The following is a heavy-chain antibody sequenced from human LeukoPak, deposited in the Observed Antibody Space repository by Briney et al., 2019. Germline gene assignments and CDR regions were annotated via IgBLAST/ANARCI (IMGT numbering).Heavy chain of an antibody. J-gene: IGHJ3*02. CDR2: ISGSGGST. CDR3: AKSYSGYYGDYLREAFDI. CDR1: GFTFSSYA. D-gene: IGHD4-17*01. V-gene: IGHV3-23*01. Sequence: PGGSLRLSCAASGFTFSSYAMSWVRQAPGKGLEWVSAISGSGGSTYYADSVKGRFTISRDNSKNTLYLQMNSLRAEDTAVYYCAKSYSGYYGDYLREAFDIWGQGTMVTVSS.